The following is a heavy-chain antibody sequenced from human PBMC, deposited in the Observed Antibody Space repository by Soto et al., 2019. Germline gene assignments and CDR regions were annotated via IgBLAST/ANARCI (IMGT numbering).Heavy chain of an antibody. CDR3: ASLVVYGHFEY. V-gene: IGHV4-59*01. D-gene: IGHD1-20*01. CDR2: IYYSGST. J-gene: IGHJ4*02. CDR1: GGSTSSYF. Sequence: NPSETLSLTCTVSGGSTSSYFWSWIWQPPGKGLEWIGYIYYSGSTNYNPSLKSRVTISVDTSKNQFSLKLSSVTAADTAVYYCASLVVYGHFEYWGQGTLVTVSS.